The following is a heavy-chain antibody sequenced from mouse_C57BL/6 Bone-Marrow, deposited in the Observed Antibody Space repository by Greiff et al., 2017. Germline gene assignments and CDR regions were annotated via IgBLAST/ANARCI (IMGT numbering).Heavy chain of an antibody. Sequence: EVKLVESGPELVKPGASVKMSCKASGYTFTDYNMHWVKQSHGKSLEWIGYINPNNGGTSYNQKFKGKATLTVNKSSSTAYMELRSLTSEDSAVYYCARWLPHYAMDYWGQGTSVTVSS. CDR1: GYTFTDYN. CDR2: INPNNGGT. V-gene: IGHV1-22*01. J-gene: IGHJ4*01. CDR3: ARWLPHYAMDY. D-gene: IGHD2-2*01.